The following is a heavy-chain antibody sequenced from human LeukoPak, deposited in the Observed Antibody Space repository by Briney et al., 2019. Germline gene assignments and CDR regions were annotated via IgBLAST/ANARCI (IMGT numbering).Heavy chain of an antibody. Sequence: SETLSLTCTVSGGSISGHYWSWIRQPPGKGLECIGHIYYSGSTNYNPSLKSRVTISIDTSKNQFSLKLSSVTAADTAVYYCARGSHPSTDGWFDPWGQGTLVTASS. CDR1: GGSISGHY. D-gene: IGHD2-2*01. CDR3: ARGSHPSTDGWFDP. CDR2: IYYSGST. V-gene: IGHV4-59*11. J-gene: IGHJ5*02.